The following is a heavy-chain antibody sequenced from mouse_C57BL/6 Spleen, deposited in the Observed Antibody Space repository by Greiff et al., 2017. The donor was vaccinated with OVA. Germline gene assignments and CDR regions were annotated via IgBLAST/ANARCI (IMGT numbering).Heavy chain of an antibody. D-gene: IGHD2-1*01. Sequence: QVQLQQSGAELVRPGTSVKMSCKASGYTFTNYWIGWAKQRPGHGLEWIGDIYPGGGYTNYNEKFKGKATLTADKSSSTAYLQLSSLTSEDTAVYYCARGSYGNAGDYWGQGTTLTVSS. V-gene: IGHV1-63*01. CDR2: IYPGGGYT. J-gene: IGHJ2*01. CDR1: GYTFTNYW. CDR3: ARGSYGNAGDY.